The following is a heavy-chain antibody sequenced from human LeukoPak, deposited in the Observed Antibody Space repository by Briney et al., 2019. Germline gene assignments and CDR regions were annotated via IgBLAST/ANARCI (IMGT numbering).Heavy chain of an antibody. D-gene: IGHD5-18*01. CDR2: IMGSGGST. J-gene: IGHJ3*02. Sequence: GGTLRLSCAASGFTFSSYGMSWVRQAPGKGREWGSAIMGSGGSTYYADSVKGRFTISRDNSKNTLYLQMNSRRADDAAVYYCGGFTAKMRHDAFDIWGQGPMVTVSS. CDR1: GFTFSSYG. CDR3: GGFTAKMRHDAFDI. V-gene: IGHV3-23*01.